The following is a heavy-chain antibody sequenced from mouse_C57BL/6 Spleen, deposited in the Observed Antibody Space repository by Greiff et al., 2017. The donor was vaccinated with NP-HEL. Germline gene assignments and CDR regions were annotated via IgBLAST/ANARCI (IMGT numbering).Heavy chain of an antibody. Sequence: VQLQQSGAELVRPGASVKLSCKASGYTFTDYYINWVKQRPGQGLEWIARIYPGSGNTYYNEKFKGKATLTAEKSSSTAYMQLSSLTSEDSAVYFCARRGTVVATDFDVWGTGTTVTVSS. D-gene: IGHD1-1*01. V-gene: IGHV1-76*01. CDR3: ARRGTVVATDFDV. CDR2: IYPGSGNT. J-gene: IGHJ1*03. CDR1: GYTFTDYY.